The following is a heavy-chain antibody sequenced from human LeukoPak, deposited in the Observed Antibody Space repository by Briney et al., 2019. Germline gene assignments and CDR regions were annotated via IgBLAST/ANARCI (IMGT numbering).Heavy chain of an antibody. Sequence: RASVKVSCKTSGGTFSSYTITWVRQAPGQGLEWMGGIIPIFGTTNYAQKFQGRVTITADESTSTAYMELSSLRSEDTAVYYCARGCQLGGDLGNAFNIWAQGKMVTVSS. J-gene: IGHJ3*02. CDR2: IIPIFGTT. CDR1: GGTFSSYT. D-gene: IGHD2-21*01. CDR3: ARGCQLGGDLGNAFNI. V-gene: IGHV1-69*13.